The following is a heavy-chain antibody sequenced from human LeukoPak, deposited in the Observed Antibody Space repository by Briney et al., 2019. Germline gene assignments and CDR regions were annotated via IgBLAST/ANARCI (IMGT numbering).Heavy chain of an antibody. CDR2: ISGGGSNT. Sequence: PGGSLRLSCAASGFTFSSYAMSWVRQAPGKGLEWVSTISGGGSNTYYADSVKGRFTISRDNSKNTLYLQMNSLRAEDTAIFYCAKIYKRPNLDYWGQGTLVTVSS. CDR3: AKIYKRPNLDY. D-gene: IGHD1-14*01. V-gene: IGHV3-23*01. CDR1: GFTFSSYA. J-gene: IGHJ4*02.